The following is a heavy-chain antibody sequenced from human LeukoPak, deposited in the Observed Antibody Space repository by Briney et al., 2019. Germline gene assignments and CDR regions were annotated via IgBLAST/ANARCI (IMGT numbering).Heavy chain of an antibody. D-gene: IGHD3-10*01. V-gene: IGHV4-59*01. CDR2: IYYSGST. CDR3: ARDPGSGYMDV. Sequence: SETLSLTCTVSGGSISSYYWSWIRQPPGKGLEWTGYIYYSGSTNYNPSLQSRVTISVDTSKNQFSLKLSSVTAADTAVYYCARDPGSGYMDVWGKGTTVTVSS. CDR1: GGSISSYY. J-gene: IGHJ6*03.